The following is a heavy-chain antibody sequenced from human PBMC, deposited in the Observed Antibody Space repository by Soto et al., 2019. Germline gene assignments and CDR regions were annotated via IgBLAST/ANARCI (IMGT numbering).Heavy chain of an antibody. D-gene: IGHD3-22*01. V-gene: IGHV3-73*01. CDR1: GFIFSGSA. Sequence: DVQLVESGGGLVQPGGSLKLSCAGSGFIFSGSAMHWVRQASGKGLEWVGRIRSKANNYATGYAASVKGRFTISRDDSKNTAYLQMNSLKTEDTAVYYCTTYSSGSSVGFDYWGQGTLVTVSS. J-gene: IGHJ4*02. CDR2: IRSKANNYAT. CDR3: TTYSSGSSVGFDY.